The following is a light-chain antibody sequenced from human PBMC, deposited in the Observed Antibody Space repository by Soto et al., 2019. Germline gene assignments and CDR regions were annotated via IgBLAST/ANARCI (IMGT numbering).Light chain of an antibody. J-gene: IGKJ2*01. Sequence: DIVMTQSPLSLTVLAGESASISCRSSQSLLHSNEHNFLDWYLQKPGQSPQLLIFLAFNRASGVPDRFSGSGSGTDFTLKISRVEAEDVGVHYCVQTIQIPVTFGQGTKLEIK. V-gene: IGKV2-28*01. CDR1: QSLLHSNEHNF. CDR2: LAF. CDR3: VQTIQIPVT.